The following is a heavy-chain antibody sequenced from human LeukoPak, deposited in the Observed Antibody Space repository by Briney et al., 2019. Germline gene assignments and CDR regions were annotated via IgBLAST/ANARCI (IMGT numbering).Heavy chain of an antibody. V-gene: IGHV4-34*01. D-gene: IGHD6-13*01. Sequence: SETLSLTCAVYGGSFSGYYWSWIRQPPGKGLEWIGEINHSGSTNYNPSLKSRVTISVDTSENQFSLKLSSVTAADTAVYYCASSSSSWTPYYYYGMDVWGQGTTVTVSS. CDR1: GGSFSGYY. J-gene: IGHJ6*02. CDR3: ASSSSSWTPYYYYGMDV. CDR2: INHSGST.